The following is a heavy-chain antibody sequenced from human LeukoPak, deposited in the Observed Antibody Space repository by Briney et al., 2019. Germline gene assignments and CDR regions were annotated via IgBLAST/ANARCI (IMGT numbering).Heavy chain of an antibody. CDR2: IYPGDSDT. CDR3: ARRHDYDFWSGYSLPVTPPAFDI. J-gene: IGHJ3*02. CDR1: GYSFTSYW. V-gene: IGHV5-51*01. Sequence: GESLKTSCKGSGYSFTSYWIGWVRQMPGKGLEWMGIIYPGDSDTRYSPSFQGQVTISADKSISTAYLQWSSLKASDTAMYYCARRHDYDFWSGYSLPVTPPAFDIWGQGTMVTVSS. D-gene: IGHD3-3*01.